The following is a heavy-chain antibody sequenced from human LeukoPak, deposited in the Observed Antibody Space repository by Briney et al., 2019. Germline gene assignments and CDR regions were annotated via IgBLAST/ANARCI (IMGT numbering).Heavy chain of an antibody. CDR2: ISSSSSYI. CDR3: ARERGTVISHDLDY. J-gene: IGHJ4*02. Sequence: GGSLRLSCAASGFTFSSYSMNWVRQAPGKGLEWASSISSSSSYIYYADSVKGRFTIYRDNAKNSLYLQMNSLRAEDTAVYYCARERGTVISHDLDYWGQGTLVTVSS. CDR1: GFTFSSYS. D-gene: IGHD3-16*02. V-gene: IGHV3-21*01.